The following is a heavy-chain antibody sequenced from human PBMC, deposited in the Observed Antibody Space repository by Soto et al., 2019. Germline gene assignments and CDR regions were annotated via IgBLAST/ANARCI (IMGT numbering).Heavy chain of an antibody. D-gene: IGHD1-1*01. CDR3: SRDQRHWNEFADQ. CDR1: GFAFGSYW. J-gene: IGHJ4*02. CDR2: ISQDGAIA. Sequence: VQLVESGGGLVQPGGSLRLSCAASGFAFGSYWMHWVRQAPGKGLVWVSRISQDGAIATQADSVKGRFTISRDNAKNPLFLQMNSLRAADTAVSYCSRDQRHWNEFADQWGQGTLVTVSS. V-gene: IGHV3-74*01.